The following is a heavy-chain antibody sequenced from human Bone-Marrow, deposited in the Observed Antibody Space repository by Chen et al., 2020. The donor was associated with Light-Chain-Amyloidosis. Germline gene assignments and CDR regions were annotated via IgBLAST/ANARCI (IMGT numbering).Heavy chain of an antibody. CDR2: ISSISSYI. CDR3: ARRGSTGTAVDY. J-gene: IGHJ4*02. Sequence: EVQLVESGGGLVKPGGSLRLSCAASGFTFSTYGMNWVRQAPGKGLEWVSTISSISSYIDYADSVKGRFTISRDNAKNSLYLQINSLRAEDTAVYYCARRGSTGTAVDYWGQGTLVTVSS. CDR1: GFTFSTYG. V-gene: IGHV3-21*01. D-gene: IGHD4-4*01.